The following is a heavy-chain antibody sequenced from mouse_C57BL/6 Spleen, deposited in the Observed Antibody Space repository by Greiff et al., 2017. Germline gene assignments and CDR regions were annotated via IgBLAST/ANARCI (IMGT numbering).Heavy chain of an antibody. CDR1: GYTFTSYG. J-gene: IGHJ4*01. V-gene: IGHV1-81*01. Sequence: VKLMESGAELARPGASVKLSCKASGYTFTSYGISWVKQRTGQGLEWIGEINPRSGNTYYNEKFKGKAPLTADKSSSTAYMMLLSLTSEDSAVYFCARDWEVATDAMDYWGQGTSVTVSS. CDR2: INPRSGNT. CDR3: ARDWEVATDAMDY. D-gene: IGHD1-1*01.